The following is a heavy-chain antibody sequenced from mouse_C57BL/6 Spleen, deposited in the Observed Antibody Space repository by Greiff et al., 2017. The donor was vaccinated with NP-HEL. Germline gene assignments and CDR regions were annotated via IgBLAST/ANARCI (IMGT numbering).Heavy chain of an antibody. J-gene: IGHJ4*01. CDR1: GFTFSDYG. Sequence: EVNVVESGGGLVKPGGSLKLSCAASGFTFSDYGMHWVRQAPEKGLEWVAYISSGSSTIYYADTVKGRFTISRDNAKNTLFLQMTSPRSEDTAMYYCARGDSNYLYYAMDYWGQGTSVTVSS. V-gene: IGHV5-17*01. CDR3: ARGDSNYLYYAMDY. D-gene: IGHD2-5*01. CDR2: ISSGSSTI.